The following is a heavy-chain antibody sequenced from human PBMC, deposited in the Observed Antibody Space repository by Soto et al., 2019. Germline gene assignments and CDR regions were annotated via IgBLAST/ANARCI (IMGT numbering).Heavy chain of an antibody. J-gene: IGHJ5*02. D-gene: IGHD3-10*01. V-gene: IGHV1-2*02. CDR1: GYTFTGYY. CDR3: ARDWVSMVRGRFDP. Sequence: ASVKVSCKASGYTFTGYYMHWVRQAPGQGLEWMGWINPNSGGTNYAQKFQGRVTMTRDTSISTAYMELTRLRSDDTAVYYCARDWVSMVRGRFDPWGQGTLVTVSS. CDR2: INPNSGGT.